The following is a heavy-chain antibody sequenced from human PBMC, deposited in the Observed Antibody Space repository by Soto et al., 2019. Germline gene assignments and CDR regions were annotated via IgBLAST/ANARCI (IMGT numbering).Heavy chain of an antibody. D-gene: IGHD2-2*01. Sequence: EVQLVESGGGLVQPGGSLRLSCAASGFTFSSYSMNWVRQAPGKGLEWVSYISSSSSTIYYADSVKGRFTISRDNAKNSLYLQMNSLRAEDTAVYYCARDPGDIVVVPAAEKGGYWGQGTLVTGSS. V-gene: IGHV3-48*01. CDR3: ARDPGDIVVVPAAEKGGY. CDR1: GFTFSSYS. J-gene: IGHJ4*02. CDR2: ISSSSSTI.